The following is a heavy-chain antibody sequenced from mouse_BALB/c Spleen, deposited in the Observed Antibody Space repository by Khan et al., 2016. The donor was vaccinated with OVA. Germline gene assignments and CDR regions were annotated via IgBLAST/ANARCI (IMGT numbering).Heavy chain of an antibody. CDR1: GYSITSDYA. J-gene: IGHJ3*01. Sequence: DMQLQESGPGLVKPSQSLSLTCTVTGYSITSDYAWNWIRQFPGNKLEWMGYITYSGSTSYTPSLKSRFSITRDTSKNQFFLQLNSLTTEDTATYYCARGRAYWGQGTLVTVSA. CDR2: ITYSGST. CDR3: ARGRAY. V-gene: IGHV3-2*02. D-gene: IGHD3-3*01.